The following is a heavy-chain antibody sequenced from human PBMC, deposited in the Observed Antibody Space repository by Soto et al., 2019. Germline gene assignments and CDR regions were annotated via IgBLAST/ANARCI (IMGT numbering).Heavy chain of an antibody. CDR1: GYTFTTYP. CDR3: ARGAAQINYGVDV. J-gene: IGHJ6*02. Sequence: QVQLVQSGAEVKKPGASVKVSCKASGYTFTTYPINWVRQAPGQGLEWMGWISTYSGYTNYAQNLQGRVTMTTDTSTSTAYMELRSLKSDDTAVYYCARGAAQINYGVDVWGQGTTVTVSS. D-gene: IGHD6-6*01. CDR2: ISTYSGYT. V-gene: IGHV1-18*01.